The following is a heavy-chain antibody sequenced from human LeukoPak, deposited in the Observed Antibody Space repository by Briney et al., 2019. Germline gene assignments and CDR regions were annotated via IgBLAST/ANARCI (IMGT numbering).Heavy chain of an antibody. J-gene: IGHJ4*02. Sequence: GRSLRLSCAASGFTFSIHGMHWVRQAPGKGLEWVAVIWYDGNNKYYADSVKGRFTISRDNSKNTLYLQMNSLSAEDTAVYYCARGPGLGYSGSHFDYWGQGTLVTVSS. CDR3: ARGPGLGYSGSHFDY. CDR2: IWYDGNNK. V-gene: IGHV3-33*01. CDR1: GFTFSIHG. D-gene: IGHD5-12*01.